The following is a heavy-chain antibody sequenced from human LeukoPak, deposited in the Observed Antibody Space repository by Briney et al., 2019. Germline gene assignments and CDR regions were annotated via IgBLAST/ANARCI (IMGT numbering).Heavy chain of an antibody. CDR1: GFTFSSYW. V-gene: IGHV3-74*01. CDR2: SNSDGCAT. J-gene: IGHJ4*02. CDR3: ARAQVGATPPYVDY. Sequence: GGSLRLSCTASGFTFSSYWMHWVRQAPGKGLVWVSRSNSDGCATNYADSVKGRFTISRDNAKNTLYLQMNSLRAEDTAVYYCARAQVGATPPYVDYWGQGTLVTVSS. D-gene: IGHD1-26*01.